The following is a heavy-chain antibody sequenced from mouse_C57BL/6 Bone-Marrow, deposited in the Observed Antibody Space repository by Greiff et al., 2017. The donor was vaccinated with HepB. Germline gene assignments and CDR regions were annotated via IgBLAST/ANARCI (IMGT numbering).Heavy chain of an antibody. CDR1: GYAFSSSW. V-gene: IGHV1-82*01. Sequence: VQLQQSGPELVKPGASVKISCKASGYAFSSSWMNWVKQRPGKGLEWIGRIYPGDGDTNYNGKFKGKATLTADKSSSTAYMQLSSLTSEDSAVYFCAREMRLRRGAWFAYWGQGTLVTVSA. CDR2: IYPGDGDT. D-gene: IGHD2-4*01. CDR3: AREMRLRRGAWFAY. J-gene: IGHJ3*01.